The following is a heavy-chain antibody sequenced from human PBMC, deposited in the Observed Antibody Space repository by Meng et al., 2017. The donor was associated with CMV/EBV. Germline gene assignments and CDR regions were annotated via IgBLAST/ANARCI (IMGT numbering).Heavy chain of an antibody. CDR1: GGTFSSYA. Sequence: VQLVRSGSEVKKPGSSVKVSCKASGGTFSSYAISWVRQALGQGLEWMGWIIHSFGTANYAQKFQGRVTITADESTSTAYMELSSLRSEDTAVYYCARNQPSRGWSHEDYWGQGTLVTVSS. CDR2: IIHSFGTA. CDR3: ARNQPSRGWSHEDY. V-gene: IGHV1-69*12. D-gene: IGHD2-15*01. J-gene: IGHJ4*02.